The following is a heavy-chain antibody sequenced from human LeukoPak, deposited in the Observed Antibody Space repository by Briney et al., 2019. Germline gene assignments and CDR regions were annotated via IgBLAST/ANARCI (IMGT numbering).Heavy chain of an antibody. CDR1: GFIFSDYW. J-gene: IGHJ4*02. CDR2: ISTDVSNT. CDR3: AREGTVSIDY. D-gene: IGHD3-10*01. V-gene: IGHV3-74*01. Sequence: GGSLRLSCAASGFIFSDYWMYWVRQAPGKGLVCVARISTDVSNTRYADSVKGRFTISRDNAKNTLYLQMNSLRAEDTAVYYCAREGTVSIDYWGQGTLVTVSS.